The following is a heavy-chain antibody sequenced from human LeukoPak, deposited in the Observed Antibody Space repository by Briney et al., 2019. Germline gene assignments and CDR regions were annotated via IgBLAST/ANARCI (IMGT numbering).Heavy chain of an antibody. J-gene: IGHJ5*02. Sequence: GGSLRLSCAASGFTFSSYWMSWVRQAPGKGLEWVANIKQDGSEKYYVDSVKGRFTISRDNAKNSPYLQMNSLRAEDTAVYYSAREEDCSSTSCYDPNWFDPWGQGTLVTVSS. D-gene: IGHD2-2*01. CDR2: IKQDGSEK. V-gene: IGHV3-7*01. CDR1: GFTFSSYW. CDR3: AREEDCSSTSCYDPNWFDP.